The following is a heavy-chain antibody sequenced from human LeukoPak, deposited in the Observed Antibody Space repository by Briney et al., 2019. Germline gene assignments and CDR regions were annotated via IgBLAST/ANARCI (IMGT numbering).Heavy chain of an antibody. V-gene: IGHV3-11*04. CDR3: ARALHDSSGYYFDY. CDR2: IGSSGSTI. D-gene: IGHD3-22*01. CDR1: GFTFSDYY. J-gene: IGHJ4*02. Sequence: PGGSLRLSCAASGFTFSDYYMSWIRQAPGKGLEWVSYIGSSGSTIYYADSVKGRFTISRDSAKDSLFLQMNSLRAEDTAVYYRARALHDSSGYYFDYWGQGTLVTVSS.